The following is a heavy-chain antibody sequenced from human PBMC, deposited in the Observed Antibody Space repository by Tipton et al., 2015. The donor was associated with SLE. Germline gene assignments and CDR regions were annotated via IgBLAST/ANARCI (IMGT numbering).Heavy chain of an antibody. J-gene: IGHJ4*02. CDR1: GGSMNSYY. Sequence: TLSLTCIVSGGSMNSYYWSWLRQPAGKGLEWIGRIYSSGSTNYNSSLKSRVTMSLDTSRNQFSLRLQSVTAADTAVYYCARGPRGLDYWGQGIQITVSS. V-gene: IGHV4-4*07. CDR3: ARGPRGLDY. CDR2: IYSSGST. D-gene: IGHD3-16*01.